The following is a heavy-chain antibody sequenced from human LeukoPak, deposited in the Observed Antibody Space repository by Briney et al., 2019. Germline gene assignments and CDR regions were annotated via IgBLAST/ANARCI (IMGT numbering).Heavy chain of an antibody. Sequence: ASVKVSCKTSGYTFTGYDINWVRQAAGQGFEWMGWMHPNSGDTGYAHNLQGRITITRDSSTATVFMELSSLRSEDTAMYYCARGRLNGNVDFWGQGTLVTVSS. CDR3: ARGRLNGNVDF. D-gene: IGHD1-20*01. J-gene: IGHJ4*02. CDR1: GYTFTGYD. V-gene: IGHV1-8*01. CDR2: MHPNSGDT.